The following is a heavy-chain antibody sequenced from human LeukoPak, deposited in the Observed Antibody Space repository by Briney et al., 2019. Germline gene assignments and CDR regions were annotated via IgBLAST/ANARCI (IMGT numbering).Heavy chain of an antibody. D-gene: IGHD2-2*01. CDR1: GFTFSSYW. CDR3: ARARGGYCSSTSCRNPYYYYYMDV. Sequence: PGGSLRLSCAASGFTFSSYWMSWVRQAPGKGLEWVANIKQDGSEKYYVDSVKGRFTISRDNAKNSLYLQMNSLRAEDTAVYYRARARGGYCSSTSCRNPYYYYYMDVWGKGTTVTVSS. J-gene: IGHJ6*03. CDR2: IKQDGSEK. V-gene: IGHV3-7*01.